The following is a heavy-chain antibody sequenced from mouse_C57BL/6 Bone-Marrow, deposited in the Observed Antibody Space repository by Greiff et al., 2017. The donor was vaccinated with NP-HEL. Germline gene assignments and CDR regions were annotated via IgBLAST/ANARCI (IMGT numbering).Heavy chain of an antibody. CDR2: FYPGSGSI. CDR3: ARHEDPKTAQATGFAY. V-gene: IGHV1-62-2*01. Sequence: QVQLQQSGAELVKPGASVKLSCKASGYTFTEYTIHWVKQRSGQGLAFIWWFYPGSGSIKYNEKFKDKATLTADKYSSTVYMELSRLTSEDSAVYFCARHEDPKTAQATGFAYWGQGSLVTVSA. J-gene: IGHJ3*01. D-gene: IGHD3-2*02. CDR1: GYTFTEYT.